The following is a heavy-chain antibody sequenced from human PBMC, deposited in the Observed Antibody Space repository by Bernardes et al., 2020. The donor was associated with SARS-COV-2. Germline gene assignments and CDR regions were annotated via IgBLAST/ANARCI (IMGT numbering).Heavy chain of an antibody. J-gene: IGHJ3*02. CDR2: INNDGSDT. CDR1: GFTFIRYH. CDR3: ARERGDDLLTDWRDAPDI. D-gene: IGHD3-9*01. Sequence: GGSLRLSCATSGFTFIRYHIHWVRQAPGKGLEGVSRINNDGSDTTYADSVKGRFTVSRDNARNTVYLQMNSLRAEDTAVYYCARERGDDLLTDWRDAPDIWGQGTRVTVSS. V-gene: IGHV3-74*01.